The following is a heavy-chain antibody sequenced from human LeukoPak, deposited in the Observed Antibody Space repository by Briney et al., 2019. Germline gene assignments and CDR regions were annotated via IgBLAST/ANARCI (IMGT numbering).Heavy chain of an antibody. D-gene: IGHD6-13*01. J-gene: IGHJ4*02. CDR3: ARVSGSIAASDY. CDR1: GYTFTGYY. Sequence: ASVKVSCKASGYTFTGYYMHWVRQAPGQGLEWMGWINPNSGGTNYAQKFQGRVTMTRDTSISTAYMELNRLRSDDTAVYYCARVSGSIAASDYWGQGTLVTVSS. CDR2: INPNSGGT. V-gene: IGHV1-2*02.